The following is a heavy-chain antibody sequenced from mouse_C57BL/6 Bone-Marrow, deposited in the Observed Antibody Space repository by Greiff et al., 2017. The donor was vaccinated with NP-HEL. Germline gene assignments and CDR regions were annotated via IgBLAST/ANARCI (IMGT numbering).Heavy chain of an antibody. CDR1: GYTFTSYG. Sequence: VKLVESGAELARPGASVKLSCKASGYTFTSYGISWVKQRTGQGLEWIGEIYPRSGNTYYNEKLKGKATLTADKSSSTAYMELRSLTSEDSAVYFCARRGLRRGSWFAYWGQGTLVTVSA. D-gene: IGHD2-4*01. V-gene: IGHV1-81*01. J-gene: IGHJ3*01. CDR2: IYPRSGNT. CDR3: ARRGLRRGSWFAY.